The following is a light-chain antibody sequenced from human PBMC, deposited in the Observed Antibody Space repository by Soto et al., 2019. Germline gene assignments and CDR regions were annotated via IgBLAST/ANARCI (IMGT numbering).Light chain of an antibody. Sequence: QSALTQPASVSGSPGQSITISCTGTNKDTAVYNYVSWYQQPPGKAPKLILFDVTNRPSGVSSRFSGSKSGNVASLTISGLQAEDEADYFCSSFTSIATLIFGGGTKLTVL. V-gene: IGLV2-14*01. CDR1: NKDTAVYNY. CDR3: SSFTSIATLI. J-gene: IGLJ2*01. CDR2: DVT.